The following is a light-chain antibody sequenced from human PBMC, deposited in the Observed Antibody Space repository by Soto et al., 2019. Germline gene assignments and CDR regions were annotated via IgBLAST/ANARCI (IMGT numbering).Light chain of an antibody. CDR2: GNS. CDR3: QSYDSSLSGSV. V-gene: IGLV1-40*01. J-gene: IGLJ2*01. CDR1: SSNIGAGYD. Sequence: QSALTQPPSVSGAPGQRVTISCTGSSSNIGAGYDVHWYQQLPGTAPKLLIYGNSNRPSGVPDRFSGSKSGTSASLAITGLQAEDEADYYCQSYDSSLSGSVFGGATKVSVL.